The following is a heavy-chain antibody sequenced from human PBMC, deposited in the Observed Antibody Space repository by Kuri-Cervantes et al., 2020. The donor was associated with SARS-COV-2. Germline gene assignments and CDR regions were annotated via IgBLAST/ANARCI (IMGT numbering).Heavy chain of an antibody. J-gene: IGHJ6*02. CDR1: GFTVSGNY. CDR2: IYSGGST. D-gene: IGHD2-15*01. V-gene: IGHV3-53*01. CDR3: ARDERWRYCSGGSCYGDYYCGMDV. Sequence: GGSLRLSCAASGFTVSGNYMSWVRQAPGKGLEWVSVIYSGGSTYYADSVKGRFTISRDNSKNTLYLQMNSLRAEDTAVYYCARDERWRYCSGGSCYGDYYCGMDVWGQGTTVTVSS.